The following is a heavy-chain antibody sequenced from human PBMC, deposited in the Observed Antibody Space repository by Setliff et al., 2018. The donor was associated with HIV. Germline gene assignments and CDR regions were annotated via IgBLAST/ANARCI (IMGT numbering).Heavy chain of an antibody. D-gene: IGHD3-22*01. CDR1: EYSFSNYW. CDR2: IYPGDSDT. V-gene: IGHV5-51*01. Sequence: GESLKISCKGSEYSFSNYWIAWVRQVPGKGLEWMGIIYPGDSDTRYSPSFQGQVTMSADKSINTAYLQWSSLKAADTAVYYCARGRSFDSSGYYYMYYYYYYMDVWGKGTTVTVSS. CDR3: ARGRSFDSSGYYYMYYYYYYMDV. J-gene: IGHJ6*03.